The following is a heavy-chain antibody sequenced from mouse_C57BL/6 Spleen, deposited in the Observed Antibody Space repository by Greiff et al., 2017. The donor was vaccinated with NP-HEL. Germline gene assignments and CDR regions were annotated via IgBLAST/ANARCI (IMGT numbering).Heavy chain of an antibody. CDR3: AREALYYYYPYYYAMDY. CDR1: GFTFSDYY. Sequence: EVQLVESEGGLVQPGSSMKLSCTASGFTFSDYYMAWVRQVPEKGLEWVANINYDGSSTYYLDSLKSRFIISRDNAKNILYLQMSSLKSEDTATYYCAREALYYYYPYYYAMDYWGQGTSVTVSS. J-gene: IGHJ4*01. CDR2: INYDGSST. V-gene: IGHV5-16*01. D-gene: IGHD2-4*01.